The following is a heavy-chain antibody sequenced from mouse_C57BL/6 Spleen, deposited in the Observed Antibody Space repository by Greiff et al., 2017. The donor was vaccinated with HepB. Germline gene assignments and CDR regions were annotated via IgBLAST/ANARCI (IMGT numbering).Heavy chain of an antibody. Sequence: EVHLVESGGGLVKPGASLKLSCAASGFTFSDYGMHWVRQAPEKGLEWVAYISSGSSTIYYADTVKGRFTISIDNAKNTLFLQMTSLRSEDTAMYYCATPPTMVTYYAMDYWGQGTSVTVSS. V-gene: IGHV5-17*01. D-gene: IGHD2-9*01. CDR3: ATPPTMVTYYAMDY. J-gene: IGHJ4*01. CDR1: GFTFSDYG. CDR2: ISSGSSTI.